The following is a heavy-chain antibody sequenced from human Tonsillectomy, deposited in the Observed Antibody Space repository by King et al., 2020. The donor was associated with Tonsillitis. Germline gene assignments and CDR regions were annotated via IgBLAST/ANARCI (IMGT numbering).Heavy chain of an antibody. D-gene: IGHD3-9*01. Sequence: VQLVESGAEVKKPGASVKVSCKPSGYNFTGFYIHWVRQAPGQGLEWMGWINPNSGGTNYAQKFQGRVTMTRDTFISTAYMELSRLRSDDTAVYYCSTFTIPQTHWGQGTLVIVSS. CDR2: INPNSGGT. V-gene: IGHV1-2*02. J-gene: IGHJ4*02. CDR1: GYNFTGFY. CDR3: STFTIPQTH.